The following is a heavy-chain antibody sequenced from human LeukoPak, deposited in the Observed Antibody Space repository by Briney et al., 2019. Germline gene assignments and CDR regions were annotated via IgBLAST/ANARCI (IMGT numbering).Heavy chain of an antibody. Sequence: GGSLRLSCAASGFTFSSYWMSWVRQAPGKGLEWVANIKQDGSEKYYVDSVRGRFTISRDNAKNSLHLQMNSLRAEDTAVYYCARDSGTWSWSGGYFDYWSQGTLVTVSS. CDR1: GFTFSSYW. D-gene: IGHD3-10*01. CDR2: IKQDGSEK. V-gene: IGHV3-7*01. CDR3: ARDSGTWSWSGGYFDY. J-gene: IGHJ4*02.